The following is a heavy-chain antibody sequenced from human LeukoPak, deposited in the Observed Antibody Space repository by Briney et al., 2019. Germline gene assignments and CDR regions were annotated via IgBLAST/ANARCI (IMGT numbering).Heavy chain of an antibody. D-gene: IGHD6-19*01. CDR1: GGSISSYY. CDR3: AREKSSGDYGMDA. J-gene: IGHJ6*04. CDR2: IYYSGST. V-gene: IGHV4-59*01. Sequence: PSETLSLTCTVSGGSISSYYWSWIRQPPGKGLEWIGYIYYSGSTNYNPSLKSRVTISVDTSKNQFSLKLSSVTAADTAVYYCAREKSSGDYGMDAWGKGTTVTVSS.